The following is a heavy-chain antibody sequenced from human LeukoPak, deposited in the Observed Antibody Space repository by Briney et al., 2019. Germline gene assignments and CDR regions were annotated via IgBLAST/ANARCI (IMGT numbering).Heavy chain of an antibody. J-gene: IGHJ5*02. CDR2: IYHSGSA. D-gene: IGHD6-13*01. V-gene: IGHV4-59*04. CDR1: GGPFDSHY. CDR3: ARGVAVGGTTHFDP. Sequence: PSETLSLTCTVSGGPFDSHYWTWIRQPPGKGLEWIAFIYHSGSAVYSPSLRSRVTMSVDRSKMQFSLNLSSVTAADTAVYYCARGVAVGGTTHFDPWGQGTLVTVSS.